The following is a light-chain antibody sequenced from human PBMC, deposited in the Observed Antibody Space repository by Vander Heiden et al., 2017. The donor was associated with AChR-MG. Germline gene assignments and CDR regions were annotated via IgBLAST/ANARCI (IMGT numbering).Light chain of an antibody. V-gene: IGLV2-8*01. CDR2: EVS. Sequence: QSALAQPPSASESPGQSVTISCTGTTSDVGFYNYVSWYQQHPGTAPKLIISEVSKRPSGVPDRFSGSKSGNTASLTVSGLQAEDEADYYCSSYAGSNNVIFGGGTKLTVL. J-gene: IGLJ2*01. CDR3: SSYAGSNNVI. CDR1: TSDVGFYNY.